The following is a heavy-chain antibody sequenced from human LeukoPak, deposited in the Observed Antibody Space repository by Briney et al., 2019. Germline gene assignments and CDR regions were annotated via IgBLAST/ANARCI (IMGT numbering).Heavy chain of an antibody. J-gene: IGHJ4*02. CDR3: AKDLNPREAGATIDY. V-gene: IGHV3-30*02. Sequence: GGSLRLSCTASGSTLSSYGMHWVRQAPGKGLEWVTVIWHDGSNKYYADSVKGRFTISRDNSKNTLYLQMNSLRAEDTAVYHCAKDLNPREAGATIDYWGQGTLVAVSS. CDR2: IWHDGSNK. CDR1: GSTLSSYG. D-gene: IGHD1-26*01.